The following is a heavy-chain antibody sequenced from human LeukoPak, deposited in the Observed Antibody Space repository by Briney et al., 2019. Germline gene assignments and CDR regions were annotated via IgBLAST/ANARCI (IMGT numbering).Heavy chain of an antibody. J-gene: IGHJ6*02. CDR3: ARLTREDGVDV. CDR2: MFYNGNT. V-gene: IGHV4-59*02. CDR1: GASVSTYY. Sequence: SETLSLTCTVSGASVSTYYWSWIRQPPGKGLEWIGYMFYNGNTNYSPSLKSRVTISLDTSKSQISMRLTSVTAADTGVYHCARLTREDGVDVWGQGTTVTVSS.